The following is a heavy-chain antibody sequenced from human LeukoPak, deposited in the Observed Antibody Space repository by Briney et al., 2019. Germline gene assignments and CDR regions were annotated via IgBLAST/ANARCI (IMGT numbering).Heavy chain of an antibody. J-gene: IGHJ4*02. D-gene: IGHD1-26*01. CDR3: ARYFRSGSYPYYFDY. V-gene: IGHV4-39*01. CDR2: IYYSGST. CDR1: GGSISSNSYY. Sequence: SETLSLTCAVSGGSISSNSYYWGWIRQPPGKGLEWIGSIYYSGSTYYNPSLKSRVTISVDTSKNQFSLKLSSVTAADTAVYYCARYFRSGSYPYYFDYWGQGTLVTVSS.